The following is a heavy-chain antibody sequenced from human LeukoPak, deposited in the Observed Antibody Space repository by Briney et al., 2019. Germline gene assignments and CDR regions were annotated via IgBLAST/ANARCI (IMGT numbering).Heavy chain of an antibody. D-gene: IGHD6-19*01. CDR1: GGSISSGSDY. J-gene: IGHJ4*02. V-gene: IGHV4-61*09. Sequence: SETLSLTCTVSGGSISSGSDYWSWIRQPAGKGLEWIGHIYTSGSTSYNPSLQSRVTISVDTSKHQFSLKVTSVTAADTAVYYCARAGGSVGWYGAIDSWGQGTLVTVSS. CDR3: ARAGGSVGWYGAIDS. CDR2: IYTSGST.